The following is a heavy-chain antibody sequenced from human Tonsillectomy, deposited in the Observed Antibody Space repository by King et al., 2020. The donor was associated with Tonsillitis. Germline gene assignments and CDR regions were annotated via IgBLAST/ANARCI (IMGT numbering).Heavy chain of an antibody. Sequence: QLQESGPGLVKPSETLSLTCTVSGGSISRYYWSWIRQPPGKGLEWIGYIYDSGKTNYNPSLKSRVTISEDTSKNQFSLKLSSVTATDTAVYYCAGDNSAGAIPWKAFDIWGQGTMVTVSS. CDR2: IYDSGKT. CDR3: AGDNSAGAIPWKAFDI. D-gene: IGHD4-23*01. J-gene: IGHJ3*02. V-gene: IGHV4-59*01. CDR1: GGSISRYY.